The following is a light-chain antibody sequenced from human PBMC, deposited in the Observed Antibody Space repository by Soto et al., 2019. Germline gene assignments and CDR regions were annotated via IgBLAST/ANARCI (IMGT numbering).Light chain of an antibody. Sequence: EIVMTQSPATLSVSPGERATLSCRASQSVSSNLAWYQQKPGQAPRLLIYAASTRATGIPARFSGSGSGTELTITISSLQSEDFEVYYCQQYNNWPRTFGQGTKVDIK. CDR1: QSVSSN. CDR3: QQYNNWPRT. V-gene: IGKV3-15*01. J-gene: IGKJ1*01. CDR2: AAS.